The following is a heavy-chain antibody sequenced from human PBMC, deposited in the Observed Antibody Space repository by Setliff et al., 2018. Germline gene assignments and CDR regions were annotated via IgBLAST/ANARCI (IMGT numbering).Heavy chain of an antibody. D-gene: IGHD3-10*01. Sequence: SVKVSCKASGGTFNNYPISWVRQAPGQGLEWMGGIIPMFRTGKYAQKFQGRVTITADESTSTAYMELTSLRLEDTAVYYCATWLVAYFASGTFPFWGQGTRVTVSS. CDR1: GGTFNNYP. V-gene: IGHV1-69*13. CDR2: IIPMFRTG. J-gene: IGHJ4*02. CDR3: ATWLVAYFASGTFPF.